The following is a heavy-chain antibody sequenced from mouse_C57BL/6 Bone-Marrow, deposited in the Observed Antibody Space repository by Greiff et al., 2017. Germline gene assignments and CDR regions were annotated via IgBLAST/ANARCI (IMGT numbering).Heavy chain of an antibody. Sequence: EVKLVESGGGLVQPGGSLKLSCAASGFTFSDYGMAWVRQAPRKGPEWVAFISTLAYSIYYADTVTGRFTISTENAKNTLYREMGSLRSEDTAMYYCARAGCRSAMDYWGQGTSVTVSS. CDR1: GFTFSDYG. V-gene: IGHV5-15*01. CDR2: ISTLAYSI. J-gene: IGHJ4*01. CDR3: ARAGCRSAMDY.